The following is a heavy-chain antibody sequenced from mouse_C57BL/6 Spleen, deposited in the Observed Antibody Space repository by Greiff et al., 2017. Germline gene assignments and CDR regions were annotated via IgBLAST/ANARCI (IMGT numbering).Heavy chain of an antibody. D-gene: IGHD2-5*01. CDR1: GYSFTGYF. V-gene: IGHV1-20*01. J-gene: IGHJ2*01. CDR2: INPYNGDT. Sequence: EVQVVESGPELVKPGDSVKISCKASGYSFTGYFMNWVMQSHGKSLEWIGRINPYNGDTFYNQKFKGKATLTVDKSSSTAHMELRSLTSEDSAVFYCARGDYSNLDYWGQGTTLTVSS. CDR3: ARGDYSNLDY.